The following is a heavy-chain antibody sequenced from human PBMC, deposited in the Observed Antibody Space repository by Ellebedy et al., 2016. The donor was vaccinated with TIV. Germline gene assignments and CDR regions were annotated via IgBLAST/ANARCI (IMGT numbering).Heavy chain of an antibody. Sequence: SGPTLVKPTETLTLTCTLSGLSVSNNAMRVSWIRQPPGKAPEWLARIDLDDDKFFSNALTTRLTSSKDTFRNQVVLTITAMDPVETATYYCARIWKDAFDVWGQGTTVTVSS. V-gene: IGHV2-70*04. J-gene: IGHJ3*01. CDR1: GLSVSNNAMR. CDR2: IDLDDDK. CDR3: ARIWKDAFDV. D-gene: IGHD1-1*01.